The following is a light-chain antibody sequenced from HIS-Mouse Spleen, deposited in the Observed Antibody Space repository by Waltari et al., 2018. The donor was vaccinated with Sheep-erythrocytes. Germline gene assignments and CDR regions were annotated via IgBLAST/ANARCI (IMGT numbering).Light chain of an antibody. V-gene: IGKV1-8*01. CDR3: QQYYSYPYT. J-gene: IGKJ2*01. Sequence: IRMTQVTPSLSAATGDRITTTCRASQGISSYLVWYQQKPGKAPKLLIYAASTLQSGVPSRFSGSGSGTDFTLTLSCLQSEDFATYYCQQYYSYPYTFGQGTKLEIK. CDR2: AAS. CDR1: QGISSY.